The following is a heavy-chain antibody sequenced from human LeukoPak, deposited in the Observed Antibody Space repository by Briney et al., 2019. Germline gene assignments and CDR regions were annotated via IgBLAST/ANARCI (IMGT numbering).Heavy chain of an antibody. Sequence: ASVKVSCKASGYTFTSYYMHWVQQAPGQGLEWMGVSNPSGVGTNYAQKFQGRVTMTRDTSTTTVYMELSSLRSEDTAVYYCAREESGGYFDYWGQGTLVTVSS. CDR2: SNPSGVGT. V-gene: IGHV1-46*01. CDR1: GYTFTSYY. J-gene: IGHJ4*02. D-gene: IGHD2-8*02. CDR3: AREESGGYFDY.